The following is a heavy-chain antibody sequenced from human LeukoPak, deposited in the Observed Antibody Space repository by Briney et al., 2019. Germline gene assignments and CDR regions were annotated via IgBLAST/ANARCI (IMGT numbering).Heavy chain of an antibody. V-gene: IGHV3-23*01. D-gene: IGHD4-23*01. CDR2: ISGSGGST. J-gene: IGHJ2*01. Sequence: GGSLRLSCAASGFTFSSYAMSWVRQAPGKGLEWVSTISGSGGSTYYADSVKGRFTISRDNSKNTLYLQMNSLRAEDTAVYYCAKLKDGGNYWYFDLWGRGTLVTVSS. CDR3: AKLKDGGNYWYFDL. CDR1: GFTFSSYA.